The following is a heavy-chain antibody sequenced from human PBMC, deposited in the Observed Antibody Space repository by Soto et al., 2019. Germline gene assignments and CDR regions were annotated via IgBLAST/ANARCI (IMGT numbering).Heavy chain of an antibody. CDR3: ARSVAVPGAHTDY. Sequence: PSETLSLTCSVSGGSLSGSYWSWIRQSPGKGLPWLGYVYYTGSTNFSPSLRSRVSISVDTSKDEFSLRLSSVTAADTAVCFCARSVAVPGAHTDYWGQGTQVTVS. J-gene: IGHJ4*02. CDR2: VYYTGST. V-gene: IGHV4-59*01. CDR1: GGSLSGSY. D-gene: IGHD6-19*01.